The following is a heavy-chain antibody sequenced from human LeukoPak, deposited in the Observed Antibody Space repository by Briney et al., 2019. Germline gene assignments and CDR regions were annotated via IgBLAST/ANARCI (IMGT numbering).Heavy chain of an antibody. CDR2: ISAYNGNT. V-gene: IGHV1-18*01. D-gene: IGHD2-2*01. CDR3: ARGPIIDIVIIPAADDYYYMDV. CDR1: GYTFRSYG. Sequence: ASVKVSRKASGYTFRSYGISWVRQAPGQGLEWMGWISAYNGNTNSAQKIQGRVTMTTDTSTSTAYMELRSLRSDDTAVYYCARGPIIDIVIIPAADDYYYMDVWGKGTTVTVSS. J-gene: IGHJ6*03.